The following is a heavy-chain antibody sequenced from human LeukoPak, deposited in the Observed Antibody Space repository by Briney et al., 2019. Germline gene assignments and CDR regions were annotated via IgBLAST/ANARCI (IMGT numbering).Heavy chain of an antibody. CDR3: ARGPYTDY. CDR1: GFTFSSYS. J-gene: IGHJ4*02. V-gene: IGHV3-21*01. CDR2: ISSSSSSI. D-gene: IGHD4-11*01. Sequence: PGGSLRLSCAASGFTFSSYSMNWVRQAPGKGLDWVSSISSSSSSIYYADSVKGRFTISRDNAKNPLSLQMNSLRAEDTAVYYCARGPYTDYWGQGTLVTVSS.